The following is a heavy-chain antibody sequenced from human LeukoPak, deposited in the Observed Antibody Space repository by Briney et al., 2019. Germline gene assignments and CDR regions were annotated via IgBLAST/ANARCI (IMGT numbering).Heavy chain of an antibody. CDR1: GFTFSSYA. J-gene: IGHJ4*02. CDR3: ARRYRLGATNY. V-gene: IGHV3-30-3*01. CDR2: ISYDGCIK. Sequence: GRSLRLSCAASGFTFSSYAMHWVRQAPSKGLEWVAVISYDGCIKYYADSVQGRFTISRDNSENTLYLQMNSLRSEDTAVYYCARRYRLGATNYWGQGTLVTVSS. D-gene: IGHD1-26*01.